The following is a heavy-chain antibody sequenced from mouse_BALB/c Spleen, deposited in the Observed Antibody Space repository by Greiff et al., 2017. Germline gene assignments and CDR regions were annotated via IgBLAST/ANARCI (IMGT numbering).Heavy chain of an antibody. J-gene: IGHJ3*01. CDR2: ISDGGSYT. V-gene: IGHV5-4*02. Sequence: EVKLVESGGGLVKPGGSLKLSCAASGFTFSDYYMYWVRQTPEKRLEWVATISDGGSYTYYPDSVKGRFTISRDNAKNNLYLQMSSLKSEDTAMYYCAREGGRAWFAYWGQGTLVTVSA. CDR1: GFTFSDYY. CDR3: AREGGRAWFAY.